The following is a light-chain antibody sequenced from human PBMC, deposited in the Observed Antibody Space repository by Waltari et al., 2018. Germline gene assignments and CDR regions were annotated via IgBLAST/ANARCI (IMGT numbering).Light chain of an antibody. V-gene: IGLV2-14*01. J-gene: IGLJ3*02. Sequence: QSALTQPASASAPPGQSITISCSGTSSDVGSYTLVSWYRQYPGKAPQLIIYDVRTRPSGISDRFSGDKSDNTASLTISGLRAEDEADYYCSSYTLTDTRVFGGGT. CDR2: DVR. CDR3: SSYTLTDTRV. CDR1: SSDVGSYTL.